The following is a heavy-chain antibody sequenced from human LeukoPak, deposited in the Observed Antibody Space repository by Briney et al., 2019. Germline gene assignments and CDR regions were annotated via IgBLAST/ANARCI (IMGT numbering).Heavy chain of an antibody. J-gene: IGHJ4*02. CDR2: FDPEDGET. V-gene: IGHV1-24*01. D-gene: IGHD3-22*01. Sequence: ASVTVSCKVSGYTLTELSMHWVRQAPGKGLEWMGGFDPEDGETIYAQKFQGRVTMTEDTSTDTAYMELSSLRSEDTAVYYCATLLVVITNTEVDYWGQGTLVTVSS. CDR3: ATLLVVITNTEVDY. CDR1: GYTLTELS.